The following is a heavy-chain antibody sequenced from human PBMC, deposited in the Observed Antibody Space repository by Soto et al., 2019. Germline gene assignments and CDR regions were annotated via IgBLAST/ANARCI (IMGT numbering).Heavy chain of an antibody. CDR3: VRQGIDYLHGLVDV. CDR2: VYYTGDT. J-gene: IGHJ6*02. V-gene: IGHV4-59*08. CDR1: SGPDSSHN. D-gene: IGHD1-26*01. Sequence: QVELQQSGPGLVKPSGTLSLTCTVSSGPDSSHNWGSIRQPPGRGLEWIGYVYYTGDTSYNPSLKSRATISAATSTKIISLTLSSVTAADTAVYYCVRQGIDYLHGLVDVWGQGTTVSVSS.